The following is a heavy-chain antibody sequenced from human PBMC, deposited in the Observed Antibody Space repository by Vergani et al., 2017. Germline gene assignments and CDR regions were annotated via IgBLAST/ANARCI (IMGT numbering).Heavy chain of an antibody. CDR3: ARAQPVMVRGVIIALDY. CDR2: ISAYNGNT. D-gene: IGHD3-10*01. V-gene: IGHV1-18*01. Sequence: QVQLVQSGAEVKKPGASVKVSCKASGYTFTSYGISWVRQAPGQGLEWMGWISAYNGNTNYAQKLQGRVTMTTDTSTSTAYMELRSLRSDDTAVYYCARAQPVMVRGVIIALDYWGQGTLVTVSS. CDR1: GYTFTSYG. J-gene: IGHJ4*02.